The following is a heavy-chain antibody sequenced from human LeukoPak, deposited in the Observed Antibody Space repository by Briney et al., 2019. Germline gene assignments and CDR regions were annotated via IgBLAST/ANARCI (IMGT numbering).Heavy chain of an antibody. J-gene: IGHJ3*02. V-gene: IGHV4-4*07. CDR1: GGSISSYY. CDR3: AKSNGYGLIDI. D-gene: IGHD3-10*01. Sequence: PSETLSLTCTVSGGSISSYYWSWIRQPAGKGLEWIGRVYSSGDTYYNSSLKTRLTISSDTSRNQFSLRLNSVTAADTAVYYCAKSNGYGLIDIWGQGTMVTVSS. CDR2: VYSSGDT.